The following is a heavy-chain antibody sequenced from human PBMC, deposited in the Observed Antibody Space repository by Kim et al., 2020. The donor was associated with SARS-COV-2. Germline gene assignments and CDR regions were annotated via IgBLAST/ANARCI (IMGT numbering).Heavy chain of an antibody. D-gene: IGHD3-22*01. J-gene: IGHJ4*02. CDR3: AKDGISGYCPYYDFDY. Sequence: KGRFTISRDNAKNYQYLQMNSLRAEYTALYYCAKDGISGYCPYYDFDYWGQGTLVTVSS. V-gene: IGHV3-9*01.